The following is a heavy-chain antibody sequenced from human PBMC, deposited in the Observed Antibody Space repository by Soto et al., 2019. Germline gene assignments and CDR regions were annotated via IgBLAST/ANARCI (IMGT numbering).Heavy chain of an antibody. J-gene: IGHJ4*02. CDR3: ARGSSGSYAPPGY. V-gene: IGHV3-7*05. CDR2: INEGGSEK. CDR1: GLTFSTYC. D-gene: IGHD3-10*01. Sequence: EVQLLESGGGLVQPGGSLRLSCAASGLTFSTYCMTWVRQSPGKGLEWVANINEGGSEKYNVDSVKGRFTISRDNAKNSLYLQMNTLRGEDTAVYYCARGSSGSYAPPGYWGQGTLVTVSS.